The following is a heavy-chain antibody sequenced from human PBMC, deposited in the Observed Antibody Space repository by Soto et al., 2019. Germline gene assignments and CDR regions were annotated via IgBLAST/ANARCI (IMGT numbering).Heavy chain of an antibody. J-gene: IGHJ3*02. CDR3: AKAPNTMVSLDI. Sequence: QVHLLQSGAEVKKPGSSVKVSCKASGGTFGTYGISWVRQAPGQGLEWMGGIVPFFGTPDYAENLQGRVTITADESTSTAYMELSSLRSGDTAVYYCAKAPNTMVSLDIWGQGTMVTVSS. CDR1: GGTFGTYG. V-gene: IGHV1-69*01. CDR2: IVPFFGTP. D-gene: IGHD3-10*01.